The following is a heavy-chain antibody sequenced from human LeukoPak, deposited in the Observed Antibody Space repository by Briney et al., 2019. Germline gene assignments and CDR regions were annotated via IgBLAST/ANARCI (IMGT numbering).Heavy chain of an antibody. CDR3: ARDRTIFGVVINWGYFDY. CDR2: INAGNGNT. CDR1: GYTFTSYA. V-gene: IGHV1-3*01. J-gene: IGHJ4*02. D-gene: IGHD3-3*01. Sequence: ASVKVSCKASGYTFTSYAMHWVHHAPGQRLKWMSWINAGNGNTKYSQKFQGIVTITRDTCASTAYMELSSLRSEDTAVYYCARDRTIFGVVINWGYFDYWGQGTLVTVSS.